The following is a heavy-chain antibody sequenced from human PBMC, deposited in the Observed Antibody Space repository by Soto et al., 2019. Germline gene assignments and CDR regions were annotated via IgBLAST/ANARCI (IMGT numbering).Heavy chain of an antibody. J-gene: IGHJ6*02. CDR3: TTDYYDSLTGPA. CDR2: IKSKTDGGTT. D-gene: IGHD3-9*01. V-gene: IGHV3-15*07. CDR1: GFTFSNAW. Sequence: EVQLVESGGGLVKPGGSLRLSCAASGFTFSNAWMNWVRQAPGKGLEWVGRIKSKTDGGTTDYAAPVKGRFTISRDDSKHTLYLQMNSLKTEDAAVYYCTTDYYDSLTGPAWGQGTTVTVSS.